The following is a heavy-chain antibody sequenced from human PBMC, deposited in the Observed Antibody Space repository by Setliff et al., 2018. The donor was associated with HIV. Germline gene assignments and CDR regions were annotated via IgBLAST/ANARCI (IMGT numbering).Heavy chain of an antibody. Sequence: GGSLRLSCVASGFTFDDYAFHWVRQAPGRGLEWVSSISPGGIDTYYADSVKGRFTISRDNAKNTLYLQMNSLGAEDTAVYYCARDDDSSGYYDDYWYYDLWGRGTLVTVSS. J-gene: IGHJ2*01. V-gene: IGHV3-21*01. D-gene: IGHD3-22*01. CDR2: ISPGGIDT. CDR1: GFTFDDYA. CDR3: ARDDDSSGYYDDYWYYDL.